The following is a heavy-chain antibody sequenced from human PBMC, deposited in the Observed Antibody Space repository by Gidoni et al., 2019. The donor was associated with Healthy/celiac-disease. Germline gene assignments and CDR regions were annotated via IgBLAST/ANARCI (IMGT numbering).Heavy chain of an antibody. CDR1: GFPFISDG. Sequence: QVQLVESGGGVVQPGRSLSLSCAASGFPFISDGMHWVPQAPGKGLEWVAVIWYDGSNKYYADSVKGRFTISRDNSKNTLYLQMNSLRAEDTAVYYCARDSIAAAGRGTFDYWGQGTLVTVSS. CDR3: ARDSIAAAGRGTFDY. J-gene: IGHJ4*02. CDR2: IWYDGSNK. V-gene: IGHV3-33*01. D-gene: IGHD6-13*01.